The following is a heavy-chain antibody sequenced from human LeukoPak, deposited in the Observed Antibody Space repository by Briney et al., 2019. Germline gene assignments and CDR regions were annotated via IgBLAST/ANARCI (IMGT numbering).Heavy chain of an antibody. Sequence: ASVKVSCKASGYIFNDYAVHWVRQAPGQGLEWMGWINAGNGDTKYSQKFQGRVTITWDTSASTAYMDLSSLRSDDTAVYYCARIVQSYYYFYYMDVWGQGTTVIVSS. V-gene: IGHV1-3*01. J-gene: IGHJ6*02. CDR1: GYIFNDYA. CDR3: ARIVQSYYYFYYMDV. D-gene: IGHD1-26*01. CDR2: INAGNGDT.